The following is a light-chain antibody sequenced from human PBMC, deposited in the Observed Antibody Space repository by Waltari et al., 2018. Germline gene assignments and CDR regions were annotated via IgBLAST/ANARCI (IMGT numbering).Light chain of an antibody. V-gene: IGKV3-20*01. J-gene: IGKJ1*01. CDR1: QSVSRS. CDR2: GAS. CDR3: QHYVRLPAT. Sequence: IVLTQSPGTLSLSPGERATLSCRASQSVSRSLAWYQQKPGQAPKLLIYGASTRATGIPDRFSGSGSGTDFSLTISSLEPEDFAIYFCQHYVRLPATFGQGTKEEIK.